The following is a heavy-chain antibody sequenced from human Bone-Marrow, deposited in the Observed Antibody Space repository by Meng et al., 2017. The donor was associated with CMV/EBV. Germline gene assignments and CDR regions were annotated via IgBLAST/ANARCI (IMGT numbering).Heavy chain of an antibody. CDR2: IKSKTDGGTT. CDR3: TTDTIVVVIFEDPIATNDY. V-gene: IGHV3-15*01. J-gene: IGHJ4*02. Sequence: GGSLRLSCAASGFTFSNAWMSWVRQAPGKGLEWVGRIKSKTDGGTTDYAAPVKGRFTISRDDSKNTLYLQMNSLKTEDTAVYYCTTDTIVVVIFEDPIATNDYWGQGTLVTVSS. D-gene: IGHD3-22*01. CDR1: GFTFSNAW.